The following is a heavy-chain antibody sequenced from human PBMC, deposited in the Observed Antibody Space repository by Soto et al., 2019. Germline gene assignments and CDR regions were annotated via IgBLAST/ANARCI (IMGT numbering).Heavy chain of an antibody. D-gene: IGHD5-12*01. V-gene: IGHV4-30-4*01. CDR1: GDYNKGGDYY. J-gene: IGHJ3*02. CDR2: IHFGGST. Sequence: HVQLQESCPGLVKPSQTLALTCSVSGDYNKGGDYYWNWIRQSPLRVPEWIEHIHFGGSTYYNPSLESRLTISFDTSENPFSLKLPSEHAADTAVYYCARAGLWLRDAFDIWGPGTLVTVSS. CDR3: ARAGLWLRDAFDI.